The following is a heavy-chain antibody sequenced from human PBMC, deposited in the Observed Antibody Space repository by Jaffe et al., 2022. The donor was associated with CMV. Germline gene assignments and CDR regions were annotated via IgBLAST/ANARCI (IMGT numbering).Heavy chain of an antibody. Sequence: QVQLVQSGAEVKKPGSSVKVSCKASGGTFSSYAISWVRQAPGQGLEWMGRIIPILGIANYAQKFQGRVTITADKSTSTAYMELSSLRSEDTAVYYCARLISSSPPREYYFDYWGQGTLVTVSS. CDR2: IIPILGIA. V-gene: IGHV1-69*09. J-gene: IGHJ4*02. D-gene: IGHD6-6*01. CDR3: ARLISSSPPREYYFDY. CDR1: GGTFSSYA.